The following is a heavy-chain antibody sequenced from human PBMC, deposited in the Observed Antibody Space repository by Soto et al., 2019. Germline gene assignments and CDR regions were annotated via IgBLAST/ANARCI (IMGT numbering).Heavy chain of an antibody. CDR3: VMVDNYVTPTPQDV. CDR1: GYIFVNYG. V-gene: IGHV1-18*01. Sequence: QVQLVQSGDEVKKPGASVKVSCKASGYIFVNYGIAWVRQAPGQGLEWMGWISHYTGNTNSASKVQGRLTMTTDTSTSTAYMDLGSLTSDDTAVYYCVMVDNYVTPTPQDVWGEGTTVAVSS. CDR2: ISHYTGNT. J-gene: IGHJ6*04. D-gene: IGHD3-16*01.